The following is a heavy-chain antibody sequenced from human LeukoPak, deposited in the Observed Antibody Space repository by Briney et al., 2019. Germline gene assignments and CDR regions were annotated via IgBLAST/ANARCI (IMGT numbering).Heavy chain of an antibody. V-gene: IGHV4-39*01. J-gene: IGHJ4*02. Sequence: SETLSLTCTVSGGSISSSSYYWGWIRQPPGTGLEWIGSIYYSGSTYYNPSLKSRVTISVDTSKNQFSLKLSSVTAADTAVYYCARLLPVVAAYFDYWGQGTLVTVSS. CDR1: GGSISSSSYY. CDR2: IYYSGST. CDR3: ARLLPVVAAYFDY. D-gene: IGHD2-15*01.